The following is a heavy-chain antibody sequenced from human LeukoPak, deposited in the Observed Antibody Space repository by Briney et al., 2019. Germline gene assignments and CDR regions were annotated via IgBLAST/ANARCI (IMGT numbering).Heavy chain of an antibody. CDR3: ARGFTIFGVVTSPYYFDY. Sequence: ASVKVSCKASGYTFTGYYMHWVRQAPGQGLEWMGWINPNSGGTNYAQKFQGRVTMTRDTSISTAYMELSRLRSDDTAVYYCARGFTIFGVVTSPYYFDYWGQGTLVTVSS. CDR1: GYTFTGYY. V-gene: IGHV1-2*02. J-gene: IGHJ4*02. D-gene: IGHD3-3*01. CDR2: INPNSGGT.